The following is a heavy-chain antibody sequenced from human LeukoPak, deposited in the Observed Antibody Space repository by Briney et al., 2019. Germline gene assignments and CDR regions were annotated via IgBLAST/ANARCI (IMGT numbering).Heavy chain of an antibody. CDR3: AREGRKLAMVRGPSNWFDP. V-gene: IGHV1-2*06. CDR2: INPNSGGT. CDR1: GYIFTDYY. Sequence: ASVKVSCKASGYIFTDYYMHWVRQAPGQELGWMGRINPNSGGTNYAQKFQGRVTMTRDTSISTAYMELSRLRSDDTAVYYCAREGRKLAMVRGPSNWFDPWGQGTLVTVSS. J-gene: IGHJ5*02. D-gene: IGHD3-10*01.